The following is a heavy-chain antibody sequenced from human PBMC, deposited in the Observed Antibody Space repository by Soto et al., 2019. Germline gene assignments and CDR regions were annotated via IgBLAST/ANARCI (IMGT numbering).Heavy chain of an antibody. J-gene: IGHJ6*02. CDR1: GASISSSNW. CDR2: IHHSETT. CDR3: VRTSYYDSSGYYNIDV. V-gene: IGHV4-4*02. D-gene: IGHD3-22*01. Sequence: SETLSLTCAVSGASISSSNWWTWVRQSPGKGLEWIGEIHHSETTNYNPSLNSRVSISVDKSKNQFSLKLTSVTAADTVDYYCVRTSYYDSSGYYNIDVWGQGTTVTVSS.